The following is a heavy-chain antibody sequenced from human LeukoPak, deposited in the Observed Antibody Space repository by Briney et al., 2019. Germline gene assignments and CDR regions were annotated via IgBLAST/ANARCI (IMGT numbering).Heavy chain of an antibody. CDR3: AKSPSPVCWNDCPWYFDY. D-gene: IGHD1-1*01. CDR1: GFTFSSYW. CDR2: IKQDGSEK. Sequence: PGGSLRLSCAASGFTFSSYWMSWVRQAPGKGLEWVANIKQDGSEKYYVDSVKGRFTISRDNAKNSLYLQMNSLRAEDTAVYYCAKSPSPVCWNDCPWYFDYWGQGTLVTVSS. J-gene: IGHJ4*02. V-gene: IGHV3-7*03.